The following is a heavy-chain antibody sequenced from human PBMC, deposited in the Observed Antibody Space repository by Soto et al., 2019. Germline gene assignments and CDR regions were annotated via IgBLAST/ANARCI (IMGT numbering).Heavy chain of an antibody. D-gene: IGHD3-3*01. CDR1: GFTFSSYW. J-gene: IGHJ4*02. CDR3: ARGPAAAYYDFWSGYYTVGGYFDY. CDR2: INSDGSST. V-gene: IGHV3-74*01. Sequence: GGSLRLSCAASGFTFSSYWMHWVRQAPGKGLGWVSRINSDGSSTSYADSVKGRFTISRDNAKNTLYLQMNSLRAEDTAVYYCARGPAAAYYDFWSGYYTVGGYFDYWGQGTLVTVSS.